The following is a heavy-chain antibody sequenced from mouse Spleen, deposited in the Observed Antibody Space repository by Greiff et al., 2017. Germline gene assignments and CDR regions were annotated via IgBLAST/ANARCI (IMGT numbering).Heavy chain of an antibody. CDR2: ISSGGGNT. Sequence: DVKLVESGGGLVKLGGSLKLSCAASGFTFSSYAMSWVRQTPEKRLEWVATISSGGGNTYYPDSVKGRFTISRDNAKNTLYLQMSSLKSEDTAMYYCASPLYYGNGWFAYWGQGTLVTVSA. V-gene: IGHV5-9*04. CDR3: ASPLYYGNGWFAY. J-gene: IGHJ3*01. D-gene: IGHD2-1*01. CDR1: GFTFSSYA.